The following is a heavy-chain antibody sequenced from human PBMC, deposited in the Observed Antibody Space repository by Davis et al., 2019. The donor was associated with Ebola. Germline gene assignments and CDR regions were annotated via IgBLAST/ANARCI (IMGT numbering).Heavy chain of an antibody. Sequence: AASVTVSCKASGYTFTSYYMHWVRQAPGQGLEWMGIINPSGGSTSYAQKFQGRVTMTRDTSTSTVYMELSSLRSEDTAVYYCARGGGVNDILTGYWPGYYYGMDVWGQGTTVTVSS. V-gene: IGHV1-46*01. CDR3: ARGGGVNDILTGYWPGYYYGMDV. D-gene: IGHD3-9*01. CDR1: GYTFTSYY. J-gene: IGHJ6*02. CDR2: INPSGGST.